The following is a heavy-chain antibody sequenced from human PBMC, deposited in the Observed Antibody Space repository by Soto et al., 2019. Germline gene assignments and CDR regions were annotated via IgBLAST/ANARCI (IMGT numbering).Heavy chain of an antibody. V-gene: IGHV1-69*05. Sequence: SVKVSCKASGGTFSSYAISWVRQAPGQGLEWMGGIIPIFGTANYAQKFQGRVTITTDESTSTAYMELSSLRSEDTAVYYCARDFSGGLWFDPWGQGTLVTVSS. CDR1: GGTFSSYA. CDR3: ARDFSGGLWFDP. CDR2: IIPIFGTA. J-gene: IGHJ5*02. D-gene: IGHD3-10*01.